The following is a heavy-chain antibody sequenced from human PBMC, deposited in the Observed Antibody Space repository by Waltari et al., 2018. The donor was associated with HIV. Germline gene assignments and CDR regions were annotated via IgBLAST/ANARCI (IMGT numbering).Heavy chain of an antibody. Sequence: EVHLVESGGGLVQPGRYLRLSCAASGFTFDDYAMHWVRQTPGKGLEWISGISWNSGSIGYADSVEGRFTISRDNAKNSLYLQMNSLRAEDTALYYCAKEVGTGGCFDYWGQGTLVTVSS. CDR2: ISWNSGSI. J-gene: IGHJ4*02. D-gene: IGHD7-27*01. CDR3: AKEVGTGGCFDY. V-gene: IGHV3-9*01. CDR1: GFTFDDYA.